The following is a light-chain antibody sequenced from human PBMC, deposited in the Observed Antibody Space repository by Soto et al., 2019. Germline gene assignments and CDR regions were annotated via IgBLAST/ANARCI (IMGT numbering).Light chain of an antibody. CDR2: GND. V-gene: IGLV1-40*01. J-gene: IGLJ3*02. CDR3: QSYDVGLSAWV. Sequence: QSVLTQPPSVSGAPGQRVTVSCTGSSSNIGAGYDVHWYQQVPGRAPKLLMYGNDIRPSGVSDRFSGSKSATSASLAITRLQAEDEADYYCQSYDVGLSAWVFGGGTKMTVL. CDR1: SSNIGAGYD.